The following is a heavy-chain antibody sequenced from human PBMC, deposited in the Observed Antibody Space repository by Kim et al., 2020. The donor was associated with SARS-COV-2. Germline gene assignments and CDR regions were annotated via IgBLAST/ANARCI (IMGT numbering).Heavy chain of an antibody. CDR3: TTQIVEWELLYLDDFDY. Sequence: GGSLRLSCAASGFTFSNAWMSWVRQAPGKGLEWVGRIKSKTDGGTTDYAAPVQGRFTISRDDSKNTLYLQMNSLKTEDTAVYYCTTQIVEWELLYLDDFDYGGQGTLVTVSS. V-gene: IGHV3-15*01. CDR1: GFTFSNAW. CDR2: IKSKTDGGTT. D-gene: IGHD1-26*01. J-gene: IGHJ4*02.